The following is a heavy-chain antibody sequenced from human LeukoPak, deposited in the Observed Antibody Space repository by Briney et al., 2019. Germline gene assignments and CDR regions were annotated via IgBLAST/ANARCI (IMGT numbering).Heavy chain of an antibody. Sequence: SQTLSLTCTVSGGSISSGNSYWSWIRQPPGKGLEWIGYIYYSGSTYYNPSLKSRVTISVDTSKNQFSLKLSSVTAADTAVYYCARDLEAVGYGMDVWGQGTTVTVSS. V-gene: IGHV4-30-4*01. CDR1: GGSISSGNSY. CDR2: IYYSGST. CDR3: ARDLEAVGYGMDV. J-gene: IGHJ6*02. D-gene: IGHD1-26*01.